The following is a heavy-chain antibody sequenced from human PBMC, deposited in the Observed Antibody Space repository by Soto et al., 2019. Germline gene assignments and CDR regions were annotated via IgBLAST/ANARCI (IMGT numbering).Heavy chain of an antibody. CDR3: VRVGFEYYYYYMAL. CDR2: IDNHASTR. V-gene: IGHV3-74*01. Sequence: EVQLVESGGGLVQPGGSLRLSCADSGFSFSNYGMHWVRQAPGKGLVWVSHIDNHASTRSYADSVKGRFTISRDNAKNTVVLQMNSLRVEDTAIYYCVRVGFEYYYYYMALWDKGTTVIVSS. J-gene: IGHJ6*03. D-gene: IGHD2-15*01. CDR1: GFSFSNYG.